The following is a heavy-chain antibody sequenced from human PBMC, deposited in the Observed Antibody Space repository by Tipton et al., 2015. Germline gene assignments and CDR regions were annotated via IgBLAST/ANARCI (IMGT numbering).Heavy chain of an antibody. CDR3: AGADSMSQFDY. V-gene: IGHV3-48*03. Sequence: SLRLSCAASGFTFRSYEFNWVRQAPGKGLEWISYISFSGDTIYYADSVKGGFTISRDNAKNTLYLQMNSLRAEDTAVYYCAGADSMSQFDYWGQGTLVTVSS. D-gene: IGHD3-3*02. CDR1: GFTFRSYE. CDR2: ISFSGDTI. J-gene: IGHJ4*02.